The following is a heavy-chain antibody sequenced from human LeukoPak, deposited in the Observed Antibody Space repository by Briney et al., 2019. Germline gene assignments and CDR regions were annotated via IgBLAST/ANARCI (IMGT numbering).Heavy chain of an antibody. D-gene: IGHD4-11*01. CDR2: ISAFNGNT. Sequence: GASVKVSCKASGYTFTSHGISWVRHAPGQGLEWMGWISAFNGNTNYAQKLQGRVTMTTDTSTSTAYMELRSLTSDDTAVYYCARGGSMTTFYYYYYMDIWGKGTTVTVSS. J-gene: IGHJ6*03. V-gene: IGHV1-18*01. CDR1: GYTFTSHG. CDR3: ARGGSMTTFYYYYYMDI.